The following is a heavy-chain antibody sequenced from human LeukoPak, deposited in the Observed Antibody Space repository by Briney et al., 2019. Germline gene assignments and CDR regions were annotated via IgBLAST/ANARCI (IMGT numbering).Heavy chain of an antibody. CDR2: ISGSGGST. V-gene: IGHV3-23*01. CDR1: GFTFSSYG. CDR3: ARVFRPSLTVFIIRGAFDI. Sequence: GGSLRLSCAASGFTFSSYGMHWVRQAPGKGLEWVSAISGSGGSTYYADSVKGRFTISRDNSKNTLYLQMNSLRAEDTAVYYCARVFRPSLTVFIIRGAFDIWGQGTMVTVSS. J-gene: IGHJ3*02. D-gene: IGHD3-3*01.